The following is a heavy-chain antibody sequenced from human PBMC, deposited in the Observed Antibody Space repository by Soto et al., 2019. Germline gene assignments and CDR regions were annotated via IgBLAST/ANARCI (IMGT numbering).Heavy chain of an antibody. Sequence: GGSLRLSCAASGFTFSSYGMHWVRQAPGKGLEWVAVIWYDGSNKYYADSVKGRFTISRDNSKNTLYLQMNSLRAEDTAVYYCARSGVPPAPPDGSGSYYNGLYYYYGMDVWGQGTTVTVSS. D-gene: IGHD3-10*01. CDR3: ARSGVPPAPPDGSGSYYNGLYYYYGMDV. CDR1: GFTFSSYG. J-gene: IGHJ6*02. V-gene: IGHV3-33*01. CDR2: IWYDGSNK.